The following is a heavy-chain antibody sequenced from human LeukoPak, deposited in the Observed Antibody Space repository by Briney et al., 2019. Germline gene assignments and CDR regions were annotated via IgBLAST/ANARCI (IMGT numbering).Heavy chain of an antibody. J-gene: IGHJ4*02. CDR1: GGSISSGDYY. CDR3: ARNFPGVGCSGGSCYDY. V-gene: IGHV4-39*07. Sequence: SQTLSLTCTVSGGSISSGDYYWDWIRQPPGKGLEWIGTIYYSGTTYYNPSLKSRVTISIDTSKNQFSLKLSSVTAADTAVYYCARNFPGVGCSGGSCYDYWGQGTLVTVSS. D-gene: IGHD2-15*01. CDR2: IYYSGTT.